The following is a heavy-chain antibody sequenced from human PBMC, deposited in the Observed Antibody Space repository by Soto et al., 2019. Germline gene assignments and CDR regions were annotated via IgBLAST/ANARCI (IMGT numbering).Heavy chain of an antibody. J-gene: IGHJ6*02. Sequence: SVKVSCKASGGTFSSYAISWVRQAPGQGLEWMGGIIPIFGTANYAQKFQGRVTITADESTSTAYMELSSLRSEDTAVYYCATGADCGGDCYTRRYYYYYYGMDGWGQGTTVTVSS. V-gene: IGHV1-69*13. CDR2: IIPIFGTA. CDR3: ATGADCGGDCYTRRYYYYYYGMDG. D-gene: IGHD2-21*02. CDR1: GGTFSSYA.